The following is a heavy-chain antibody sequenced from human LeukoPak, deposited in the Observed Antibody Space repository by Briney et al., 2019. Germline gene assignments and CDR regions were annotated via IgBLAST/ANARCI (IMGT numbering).Heavy chain of an antibody. D-gene: IGHD3-9*01. V-gene: IGHV4-34*01. CDR2: INHSGST. Sequence: SETLSLTCAVYGGSFSGYYWSWIRQPPGKGLEWIGDINHSGSTNYNPSLKSRVTISVDTSKNQFSLKLSSVTAADTAVYYCARDLPYNYDILTGYFRWFDPWGQGTLVTVSS. CDR3: ARDLPYNYDILTGYFRWFDP. J-gene: IGHJ5*02. CDR1: GGSFSGYY.